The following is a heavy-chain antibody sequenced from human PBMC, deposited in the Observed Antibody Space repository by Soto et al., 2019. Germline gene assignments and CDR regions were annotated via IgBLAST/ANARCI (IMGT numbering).Heavy chain of an antibody. Sequence: SETLSLTCTVSGGSISSYYWSWIQQPPGKGLEWIGYIYYSGSTNYNPSLKSRVTISVDTSKKQFSLKLSSVTAADTAVYYCARSTYDFWSGYFDYWGQGSLVTVSS. CDR3: ARSTYDFWSGYFDY. CDR2: IYYSGST. J-gene: IGHJ4*02. CDR1: GGSISSYY. D-gene: IGHD3-3*01. V-gene: IGHV4-59*01.